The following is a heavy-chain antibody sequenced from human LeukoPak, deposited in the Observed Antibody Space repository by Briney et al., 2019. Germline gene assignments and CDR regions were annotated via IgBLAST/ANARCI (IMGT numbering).Heavy chain of an antibody. J-gene: IGHJ4*02. CDR1: GFTFSNHA. Sequence: GGSLRLSCAASGFTFSNHAMSWVRQAPGKGLQWVSAISGGGVAIYYADSVKGRFTISRDNSKNTLYLQMNSLRAEDTAVYYCAKDGYDYYDSSGYYYFNYWGQGTLVTVSS. D-gene: IGHD3-22*01. CDR2: ISGGGVAI. CDR3: AKDGYDYYDSSGYYYFNY. V-gene: IGHV3-23*01.